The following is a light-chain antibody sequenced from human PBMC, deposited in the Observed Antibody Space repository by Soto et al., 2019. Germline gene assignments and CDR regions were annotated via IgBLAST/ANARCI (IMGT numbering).Light chain of an antibody. CDR3: QEYGTSRT. J-gene: IGKJ1*01. Sequence: IVLTQSPGTLSVSPGERATLSCRASQSFSSSYLAWYQQKPGQAPRLRIYAASSRATGIPDRFSGSGSGTDFTLTISRLEPEDFAVYDCQEYGTSRTFGQGTKVDIK. CDR2: AAS. CDR1: QSFSSSY. V-gene: IGKV3-20*01.